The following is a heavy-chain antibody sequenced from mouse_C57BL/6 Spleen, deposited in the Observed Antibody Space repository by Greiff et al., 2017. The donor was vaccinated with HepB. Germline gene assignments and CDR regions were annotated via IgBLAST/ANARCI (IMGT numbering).Heavy chain of an antibody. CDR2: IDPETGGT. CDR3: TRRAYYYGSSSMDY. J-gene: IGHJ4*01. CDR1: GYIFTDYE. D-gene: IGHD1-1*01. Sequence: QVQLQQSGAELVRPGASVTLSCKASGYIFTDYEMHWVKQTPVHGLEWIGAIDPETGGTAYNQKFKGKAILTADKSSSTAYMELRSLTSEDSAVYYCTRRAYYYGSSSMDYWGQGTSVTVSS. V-gene: IGHV1-15*01.